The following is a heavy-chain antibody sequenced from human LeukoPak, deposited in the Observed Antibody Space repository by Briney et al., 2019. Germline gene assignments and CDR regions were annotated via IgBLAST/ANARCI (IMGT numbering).Heavy chain of an antibody. D-gene: IGHD5-18*01. J-gene: IGHJ5*02. V-gene: IGHV4-61*02. CDR1: GGSISRSSYY. CDR3: AGHAESVGYSYGYDWFDP. Sequence: SQTLSLTCTVSGGSISRSSYYWTWIRQPAGKGLEWIGRVYNSGSTNYNPSLRSRVTISVDTSKNQFSLKLTSVTAADTAVYYCAGHAESVGYSYGYDWFDPWGQGTLVTVSS. CDR2: VYNSGST.